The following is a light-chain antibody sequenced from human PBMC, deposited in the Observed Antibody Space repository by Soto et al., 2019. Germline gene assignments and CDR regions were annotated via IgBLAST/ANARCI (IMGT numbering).Light chain of an antibody. CDR2: EVS. CDR3: SSTTSTTTLWV. CDR1: NSDVGAYNY. Sequence: QSVLTQPASMSGSPGQSITISCTGTNSDVGAYNYVSWYQQRPGTAPKLIIYEVSNRPSGVSNRISGSKSGNTASLSISGLQAEDEADYYCSSTTSTTTLWVFGGGTKLTVL. J-gene: IGLJ3*02. V-gene: IGLV2-14*03.